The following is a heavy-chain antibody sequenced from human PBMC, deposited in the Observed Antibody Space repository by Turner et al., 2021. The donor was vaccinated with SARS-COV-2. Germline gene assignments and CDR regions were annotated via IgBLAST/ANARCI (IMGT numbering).Heavy chain of an antibody. Sequence: EVQLVDSGGGLVQPGRSLRLSCAASGFTFDDYAMHWVRQAPEKGGEWVTGISWNSGTIGYTDSVKGRFTISRDNAKNSLYLQMSSLRAEDTALYYCAKDVGDYRKYHYYGMDVWGQGTTVTVSS. V-gene: IGHV3-9*01. J-gene: IGHJ6*02. CDR2: ISWNSGTI. CDR1: GFTFDDYA. D-gene: IGHD3-16*01. CDR3: AKDVGDYRKYHYYGMDV.